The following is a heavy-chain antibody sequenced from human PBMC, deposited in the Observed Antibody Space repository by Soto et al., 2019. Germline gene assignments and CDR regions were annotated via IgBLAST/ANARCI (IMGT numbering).Heavy chain of an antibody. V-gene: IGHV3-48*02. CDR1: GFTFSSYS. J-gene: IGHJ4*02. CDR2: ISSSSSTI. CDR3: ARDRYYYDSSGYPYFDY. Sequence: LRLSCAASGFTFSSYSMNWVRQAPGKGLEWVSYISSSSSTIYYADSVKGRFTISRDNAKNSLYLQMNSLRDEDTAVYYCARDRYYYDSSGYPYFDYWGQGTLVTVSS. D-gene: IGHD3-22*01.